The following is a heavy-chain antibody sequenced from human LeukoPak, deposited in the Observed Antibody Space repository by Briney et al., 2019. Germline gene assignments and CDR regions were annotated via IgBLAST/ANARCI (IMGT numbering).Heavy chain of an antibody. CDR2: IKHDGRDK. CDR3: ARDRYYTLDY. V-gene: IGHV3-7*01. Sequence: GGSLRLSCAASEFSVGSNYMTWVRQAPGRGLEWVANIKHDGRDKYYLDSVKGRFTLSRDNAKNSLYLQMNSLRAEDTAVYYCARDRYYTLDYWGQGTLVTVSS. CDR1: EFSVGSNY. D-gene: IGHD3-3*01. J-gene: IGHJ4*02.